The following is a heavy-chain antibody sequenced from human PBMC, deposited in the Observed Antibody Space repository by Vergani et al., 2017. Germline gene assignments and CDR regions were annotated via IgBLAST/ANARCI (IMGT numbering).Heavy chain of an antibody. Sequence: QLQLQESGPGLVKPSETLSLTCTVSGGSISSSSYYWGWIRQPPGKGLEWIGSIYYSGSTYYNPSLKSRVTISVDTAKNQFSLKLSSVTAADTAVYYCASYGYSSGWYGAAADAFDIWGQGTMVTVSS. CDR3: ASYGYSSGWYGAAADAFDI. CDR1: GGSISSSSYY. V-gene: IGHV4-39*07. D-gene: IGHD6-19*01. CDR2: IYYSGST. J-gene: IGHJ3*02.